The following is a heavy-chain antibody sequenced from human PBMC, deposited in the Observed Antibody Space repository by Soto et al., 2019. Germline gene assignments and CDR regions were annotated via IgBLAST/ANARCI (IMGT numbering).Heavy chain of an antibody. CDR3: ARGLEVPSAGLHLNAFDI. CDR1: GDTFSGYY. CDR2: INPNSGGT. J-gene: IGHJ3*02. Sequence: GASVKVSCKASGDTFSGYYMHWMRKAPGQGLEWMGWINPNSGGTNYAQKFQGRVTMTRDTSISTAYMELTRLRADDTAVYYCARGLEVPSAGLHLNAFDIWGQGTMVTVSS. V-gene: IGHV1-2*02. D-gene: IGHD4-4*01.